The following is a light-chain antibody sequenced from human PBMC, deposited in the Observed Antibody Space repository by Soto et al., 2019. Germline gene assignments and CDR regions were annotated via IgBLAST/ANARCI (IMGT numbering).Light chain of an antibody. CDR2: AAS. CDR1: QSVTADY. V-gene: IGKV3-20*01. J-gene: IGKJ1*01. CDR3: LQYGIPLWT. Sequence: EIALTQSPGTLSLSPGERATLSCRASQSVTADYLAWYQQKPGQAPRLLIYAASIGATGIPDRFSDSGSGTDFTLTISRLEPEDSAVYYCLQYGIPLWTFGQGTKV.